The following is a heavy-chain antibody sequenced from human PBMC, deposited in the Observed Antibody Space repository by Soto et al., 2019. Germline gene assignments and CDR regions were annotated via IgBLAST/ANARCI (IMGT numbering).Heavy chain of an antibody. Sequence: HLVESGGDLVKPGGSLRLSCAASGFMFSSAWMSWVRQAPGKGLEWVGRIKSKRDGGTTDYAPPVKGRFVISRDDSXXXXXXXXXXXXXXXXXVYYCVEGWNDFWGQGTLVAVSS. J-gene: IGHJ4*02. D-gene: IGHD3-10*02. V-gene: IGHV3-15*01. CDR1: GFMFSSAW. CDR3: VEGWNDF. CDR2: IKSKRDGGTT.